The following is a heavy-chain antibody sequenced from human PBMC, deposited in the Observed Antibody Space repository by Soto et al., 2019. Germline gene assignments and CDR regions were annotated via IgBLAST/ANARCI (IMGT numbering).Heavy chain of an antibody. Sequence: QVQLQESGPGLVKPSETLSLTCTVSGGSISSYYWSWIRQPPGKGLEWIGYIYYSGSTNYNPSLKSRVTISVDTSKNQFSLKLSSVTAADTAVYYCARYFLNRNYGPAPYGMDVWGQGTTVTVSS. CDR2: IYYSGST. CDR3: ARYFLNRNYGPAPYGMDV. J-gene: IGHJ6*02. D-gene: IGHD1-7*01. CDR1: GGSISSYY. V-gene: IGHV4-59*01.